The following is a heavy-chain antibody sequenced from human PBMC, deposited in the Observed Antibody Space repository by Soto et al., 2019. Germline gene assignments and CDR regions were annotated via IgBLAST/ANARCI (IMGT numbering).Heavy chain of an antibody. J-gene: IGHJ4*02. V-gene: IGHV3-30*03. CDR3: ATWAPNCSGGSCYFDY. CDR2: ISYDGSNK. D-gene: IGHD2-15*01. Sequence: QVQLVESGGGVVQPGRSLRLSCAASGFTFSSYGMHWVRQAPGKGLEWVAVISYDGSNKYYADSVKGRFTISRDNSKNRLYLQMNSLRAEDTAVYYCATWAPNCSGGSCYFDYWGQGTLVTVSS. CDR1: GFTFSSYG.